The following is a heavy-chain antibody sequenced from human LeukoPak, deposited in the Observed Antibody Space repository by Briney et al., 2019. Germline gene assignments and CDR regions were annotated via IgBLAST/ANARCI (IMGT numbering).Heavy chain of an antibody. CDR2: ISYGGSNK. D-gene: IGHD4-17*01. CDR3: ARTGLTYLTTVTTWFDY. CDR1: GFTFSSYA. Sequence: PGRSLRLSCVASGFTFSSYAMHWVRQAPGKGLEWVAGISYGGSNKYYADSVKGRFTISRDNSKNTLYLQINSLRAEDTAVYYCARTGLTYLTTVTTWFDYWGQGTLVTVSS. J-gene: IGHJ4*02. V-gene: IGHV3-30*04.